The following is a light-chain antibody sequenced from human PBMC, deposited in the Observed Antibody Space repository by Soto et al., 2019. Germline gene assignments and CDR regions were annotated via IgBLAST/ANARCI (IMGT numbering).Light chain of an antibody. V-gene: IGKV3-11*01. CDR2: DAS. CDR1: QSVATY. J-gene: IGKJ4*02. Sequence: EIVLTQSPATLSLSPGQRATLSCRASQSVATYLAWYQQKLGQAPRLLIYDASKRATCVPARFIGSGSGTDFTLTVSSLEPEDFAVYYCQQRAYWPPFTFGGGTKVE. CDR3: QQRAYWPPFT.